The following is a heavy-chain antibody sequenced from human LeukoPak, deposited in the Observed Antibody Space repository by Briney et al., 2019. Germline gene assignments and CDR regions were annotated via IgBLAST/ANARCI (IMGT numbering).Heavy chain of an antibody. D-gene: IGHD6-13*01. CDR1: GASISSGSYY. V-gene: IGHV4-61*02. CDR2: IYTSGST. J-gene: IGHJ3*02. Sequence: SETLSLTCTVSGASISSGSYYWNWIRQPAGKGLEWIGRIYTSGSTNFNPSLKSRVTISVDTSKNQFSLKLSSVTAADTAVYYCARDRFNRLSAGAFDIWGQGTMVTVSS. CDR3: ARDRFNRLSAGAFDI.